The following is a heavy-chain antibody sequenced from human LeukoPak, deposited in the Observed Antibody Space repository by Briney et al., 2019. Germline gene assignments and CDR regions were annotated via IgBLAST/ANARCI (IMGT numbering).Heavy chain of an antibody. V-gene: IGHV3-23*01. J-gene: IGHJ4*02. CDR3: ARDRKGSYYESSGYYYVFDY. CDR1: GFTFSSYA. D-gene: IGHD3-22*01. Sequence: PGRSLRLSCAASGFTFSSYAMSWVRQAPGKGLEWVSSITSSGSTTYYADSVKGRFTISRDNSKNTLYLQMNSLRAEDTAVYYCARDRKGSYYESSGYYYVFDYWGQGTLVTVSS. CDR2: ITSSGSTT.